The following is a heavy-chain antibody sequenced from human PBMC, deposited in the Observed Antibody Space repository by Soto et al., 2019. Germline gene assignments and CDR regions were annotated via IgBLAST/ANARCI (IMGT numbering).Heavy chain of an antibody. Sequence: QVQLVQSGAELKKPGSSVKVSCKASGGTFRNNTFSWVRQAPGQGLEWMGGITPMFVTASYGEKFQGRVTITADESTTTAYMELSSLRSDDTAVYSCARDRGGRVRSSAAISLFFGLDVWGQGTTVTVSS. V-gene: IGHV1-69*01. J-gene: IGHJ6*02. CDR2: ITPMFVTA. D-gene: IGHD6-25*01. CDR1: GGTFRNNT. CDR3: ARDRGGRVRSSAAISLFFGLDV.